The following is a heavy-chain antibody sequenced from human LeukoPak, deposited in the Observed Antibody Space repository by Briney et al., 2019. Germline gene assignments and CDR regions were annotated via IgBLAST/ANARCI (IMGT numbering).Heavy chain of an antibody. V-gene: IGHV1-18*01. Sequence: ASVKVSCKTSGYSFTDYAITWVRQVRGQGLQWVGWISASNGNTDYAQSFQGRATMTTDTSISTAYMELSRLRSDDTAVYYCARDPDVVVVAANGDTHSSGWHDGWGQGTMVTVSS. CDR2: ISASNGNT. D-gene: IGHD2-15*01. CDR1: GYSFTDYA. J-gene: IGHJ3*01. CDR3: ARDPDVVVVAANGDTHSSGWHDG.